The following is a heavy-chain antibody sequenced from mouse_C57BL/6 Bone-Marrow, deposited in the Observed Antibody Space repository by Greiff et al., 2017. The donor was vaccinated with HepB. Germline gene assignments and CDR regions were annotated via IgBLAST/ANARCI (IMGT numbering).Heavy chain of an antibody. CDR1: GFNIKDDY. V-gene: IGHV14-4*01. Sequence: EVQLVESGAELVRPGASVKLSCTASGFNIKDDYMHWVKQRPEQGLEWIGWIDPENGDTEYASKFQGKATITADTSSNTAYLQLSSLTSEDTAVYYCTLHYGSSYAMDYWGQGTSVTVSS. D-gene: IGHD1-1*01. J-gene: IGHJ4*01. CDR2: IDPENGDT. CDR3: TLHYGSSYAMDY.